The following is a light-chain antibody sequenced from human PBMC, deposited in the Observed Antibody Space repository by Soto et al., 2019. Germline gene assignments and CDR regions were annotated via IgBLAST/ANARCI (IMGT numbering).Light chain of an antibody. CDR1: QSVNSH. CDR3: QQYYSYPYT. CDR2: DTS. Sequence: EIVLTQSPATLSLSPGERATLSCRASQSVNSHLAWYQQKPGQAPRLLIFDTSNRATGIPVRFSGGGSGTDFTLTISSLESEDFATYYCQQYYSYPYTFGQGTKLEIK. V-gene: IGKV3-11*01. J-gene: IGKJ2*01.